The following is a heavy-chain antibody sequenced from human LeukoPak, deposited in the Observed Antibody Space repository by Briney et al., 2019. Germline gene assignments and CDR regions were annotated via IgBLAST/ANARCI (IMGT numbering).Heavy chain of an antibody. Sequence: GGSLRLSCAASGFTFSSYAMSWVRQAPGKGLEWVSAISGSGGSTYYADSVKGRFTISRDNSKNTLYLQMNSLRAEDTAVYYCATCRNDFWSGYSAPDYWGQGTLVTVSS. CDR2: ISGSGGST. CDR1: GFTFSSYA. CDR3: ATCRNDFWSGYSAPDY. J-gene: IGHJ4*02. D-gene: IGHD3-3*01. V-gene: IGHV3-23*01.